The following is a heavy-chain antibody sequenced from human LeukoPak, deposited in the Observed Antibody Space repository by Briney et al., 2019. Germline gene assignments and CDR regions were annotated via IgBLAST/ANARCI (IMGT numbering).Heavy chain of an antibody. CDR1: GFTVSSNY. CDR3: AKNRGAGSHYYYHMNV. J-gene: IGHJ6*03. Sequence: GGSLRLSCAASGFTVSSNYMSWVRQAPGKGLEWVSVIYSGGSTYYADSVKCRFTISRDNSKNTLYLQLNSLRVEDTAVYYCAKNRGAGSHYYYHMNVWGKGTTVTVSS. D-gene: IGHD1-26*01. V-gene: IGHV3-66*01. CDR2: IYSGGST.